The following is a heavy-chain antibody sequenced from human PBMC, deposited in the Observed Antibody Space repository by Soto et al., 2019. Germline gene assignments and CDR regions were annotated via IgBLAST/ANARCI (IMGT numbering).Heavy chain of an antibody. CDR2: ISGSGGST. J-gene: IGHJ4*02. CDR3: VEARQQLVYFDY. CDR1: GFTFSSYA. D-gene: IGHD6-13*01. Sequence: GGSLRLSCAASGFTFSSYAMSWVRQAPGKGLEWVSAISGSGGSTYYADSVKGRFTISRDNSKNTLYLQMNSLRAEDTAVYYCVEARQQLVYFDYWGQGTLVTVSS. V-gene: IGHV3-23*01.